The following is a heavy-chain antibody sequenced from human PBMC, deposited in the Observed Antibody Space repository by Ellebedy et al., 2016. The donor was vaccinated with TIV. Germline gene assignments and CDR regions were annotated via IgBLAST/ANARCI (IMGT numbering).Heavy chain of an antibody. CDR3: ARDDGIAVAGTVLSWFDP. Sequence: GESLKISCAASGFTFSSYAMHWVRQAPGKGLEWVAVISYDGSNKYYADSVKGRFTISRDNSKNTLYLQMNSLRAEDTAVYYCARDDGIAVAGTVLSWFDPWGQGTLVTVSS. D-gene: IGHD6-19*01. J-gene: IGHJ5*02. CDR1: GFTFSSYA. CDR2: ISYDGSNK. V-gene: IGHV3-30-3*01.